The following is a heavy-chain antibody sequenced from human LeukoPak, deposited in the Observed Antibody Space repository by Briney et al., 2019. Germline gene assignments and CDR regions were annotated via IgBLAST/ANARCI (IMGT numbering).Heavy chain of an antibody. J-gene: IGHJ6*02. D-gene: IGHD3-10*01. CDR1: GYTFTSYG. V-gene: IGHV1-18*01. Sequence: ASVKVSCKASGYTFTSYGISWVRQAPGQGLEWMGWISAYNGNTNYAQKLQGRVTMTTDTSTSTAYMELRSLRSDDTAVYYCARDRTITMVRGVIAMDVWGQGTTVTVSS. CDR2: ISAYNGNT. CDR3: ARDRTITMVRGVIAMDV.